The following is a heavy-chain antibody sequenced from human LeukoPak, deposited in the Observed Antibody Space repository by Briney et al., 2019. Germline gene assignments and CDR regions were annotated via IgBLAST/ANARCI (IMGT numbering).Heavy chain of an antibody. CDR3: VRGALYMYYFDY. CDR2: IKGDESSI. J-gene: IGHJ4*02. D-gene: IGHD3-10*01. Sequence: PGKSLTLSCVVSGFNFDNFAMHWVRQPLGKGLEWVSRIKGDESSINYADSVEGRFTISRDNAKNTVYLHLNSLRVEDTAVYYCVRGALYMYYFDYWGQGTLVTVSS. CDR1: GFNFDNFA. V-gene: IGHV3-74*01.